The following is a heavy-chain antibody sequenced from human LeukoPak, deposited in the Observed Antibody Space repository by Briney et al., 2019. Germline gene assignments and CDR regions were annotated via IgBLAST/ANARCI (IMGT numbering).Heavy chain of an antibody. V-gene: IGHV3-23*01. Sequence: GGSLRLSCAASGLTFSRYAMSWVRQAPGKGLEWVSGVSTSGGSTYYADAVKGRFTISRDNSKNTLHLQMNSLRAEDTAIYYCAKQAYDSPRTDFDYWGQGTLVTVSS. J-gene: IGHJ4*02. CDR1: GLTFSRYA. D-gene: IGHD3-22*01. CDR3: AKQAYDSPRTDFDY. CDR2: VSTSGGST.